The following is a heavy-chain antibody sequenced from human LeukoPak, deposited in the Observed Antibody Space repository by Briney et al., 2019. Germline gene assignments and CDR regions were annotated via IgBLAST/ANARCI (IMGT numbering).Heavy chain of an antibody. V-gene: IGHV3-9*01. D-gene: IGHD2-15*01. Sequence: GGSLRLSCAASGFTFDDYVMNWVRHAPGKGLEWVSGISWNSGTIGYADSVKGRFTISRDNAKNSLYLQMNSLRAEDTALYYCVKGAAYHLGDAFDIWGQGTMVTVSS. CDR1: GFTFDDYV. J-gene: IGHJ3*02. CDR3: VKGAAYHLGDAFDI. CDR2: ISWNSGTI.